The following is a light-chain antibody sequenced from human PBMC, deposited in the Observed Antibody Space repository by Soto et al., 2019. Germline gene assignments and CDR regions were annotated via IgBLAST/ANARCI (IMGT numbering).Light chain of an antibody. CDR2: EGT. J-gene: IGLJ2*01. V-gene: IGLV2-23*01. CDR1: SSDVGSSDL. CDR3: SSYAGSDTYVL. Sequence: QSALTQPASVSGSPGQSITLSCTGTSSDVGSSDLVSWYQQYPGKAPKLIICEGTKRPSGVSDRFSGSQSGNTASLTISGLQAEDEADYYCSSYAGSDTYVLFGGGTKLTVL.